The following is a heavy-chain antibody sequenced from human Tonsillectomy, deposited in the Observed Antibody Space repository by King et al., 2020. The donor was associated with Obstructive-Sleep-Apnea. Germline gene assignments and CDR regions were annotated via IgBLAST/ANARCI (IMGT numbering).Heavy chain of an antibody. J-gene: IGHJ6*02. CDR1: GGSIDSNY. Sequence: HVQLQESGPGLVKPSETLSLTCSVSGGSIDSNYWSWIRQFPGKGLEWIGYIYYSGSTNYNPSLESRVVISVDTSKNQFSLKLTSVTTADTAVYYCAREVCSSITCHESDGLDVWGQGTTVTVSS. D-gene: IGHD2-2*01. V-gene: IGHV4-59*01. CDR2: IYYSGST. CDR3: AREVCSSITCHESDGLDV.